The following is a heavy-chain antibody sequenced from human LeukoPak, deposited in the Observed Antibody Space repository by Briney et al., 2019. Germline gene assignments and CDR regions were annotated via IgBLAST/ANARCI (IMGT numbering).Heavy chain of an antibody. V-gene: IGHV1-69-2*01. Sequence: ASVKVSCKASGYTFTDYYMHWVQQAPGKGLEWMGRVDPEDGETIYAEKFQGRVTITADTSTDTAYMELSSLRSEDTAVYYCAAPDYAGGPNAFDIWGQGTMVTVSS. CDR2: VDPEDGET. D-gene: IGHD4-17*01. CDR3: AAPDYAGGPNAFDI. CDR1: GYTFTDYY. J-gene: IGHJ3*02.